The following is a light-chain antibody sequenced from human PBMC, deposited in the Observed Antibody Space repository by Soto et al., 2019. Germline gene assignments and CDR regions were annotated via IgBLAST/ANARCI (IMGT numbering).Light chain of an antibody. J-gene: IGLJ1*01. V-gene: IGLV2-14*01. CDR3: GSYTTSSNYV. CDR2: DDS. CDR1: SSDIDAYNY. Sequence: QSALTQPASVSGSPGQSITISCTGTSSDIDAYNYVSWYQQHPGKAPKLMIYDDSNRPSGISNRFSGSKSGNTASLTISGLEAEDEADYYCGSYTTSSNYVFGTGTKVTVL.